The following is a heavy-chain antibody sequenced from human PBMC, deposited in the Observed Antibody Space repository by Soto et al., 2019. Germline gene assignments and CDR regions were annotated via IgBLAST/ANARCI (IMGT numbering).Heavy chain of an antibody. V-gene: IGHV1-3*01. Sequence: GASVKVSCKASGYILTNYAMHWVRQAPGQRLEWMGWINAANGNTKYSQKFQGRVTITTDTSASTAYMELSSLRYDDTAVYYCTRDLYYFDSSAYYGHNWFDPWGQGTRVTVSS. CDR2: INAANGNT. CDR3: TRDLYYFDSSAYYGHNWFDP. D-gene: IGHD3-22*01. CDR1: GYILTNYA. J-gene: IGHJ5*02.